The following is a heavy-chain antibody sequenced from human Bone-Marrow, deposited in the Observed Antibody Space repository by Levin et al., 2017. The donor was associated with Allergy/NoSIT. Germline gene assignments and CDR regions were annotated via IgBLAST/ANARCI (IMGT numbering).Heavy chain of an antibody. J-gene: IGHJ4*02. CDR1: GFTFSSYG. CDR2: ISYDGSNK. D-gene: IGHD6-13*01. V-gene: IGHV3-30*18. Sequence: SCAASGFTFSSYGMHWVRQAPGKGLEWVAVISYDGSNKYYADSVKGRFTISRDNSKNTLYLQMNSLRAEDTAVYYCAKDEVEAAAGTPPSYYFDYWGQGTLVTVSS. CDR3: AKDEVEAAAGTPPSYYFDY.